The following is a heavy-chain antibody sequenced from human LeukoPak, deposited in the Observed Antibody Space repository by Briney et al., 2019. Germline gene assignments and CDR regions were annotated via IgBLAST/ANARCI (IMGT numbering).Heavy chain of an antibody. CDR3: ARDTAGAFDP. CDR1: GGSFSGYY. V-gene: IGHV4-34*01. J-gene: IGHJ5*02. D-gene: IGHD5-18*01. Sequence: SETLSLTCAVYGGSFSGYYWSWIRQPPGKGLEWIGYIYHSGSTYYNPSLKSRVTISVDRSKNQFSLKLSSVTAADTAVYYCARDTAGAFDPWGQGTLVTVSS. CDR2: IYHSGST.